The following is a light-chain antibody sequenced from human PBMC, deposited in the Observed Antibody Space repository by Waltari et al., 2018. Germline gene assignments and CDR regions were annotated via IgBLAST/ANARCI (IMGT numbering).Light chain of an antibody. V-gene: IGKV1-33*01. CDR1: QDISNY. CDR3: QQYDNLPLT. J-gene: IGKJ4*01. CDR2: DAS. Sequence: IKMTQSPSSLSASVGDRVPITCQASQDISNYLNWYQQKPGKAPKLLIYDASNLQTGVPSRFSGSGSGTDFTFTISSLQPEDIATYYCQQYDNLPLTFGGGTKVEIK.